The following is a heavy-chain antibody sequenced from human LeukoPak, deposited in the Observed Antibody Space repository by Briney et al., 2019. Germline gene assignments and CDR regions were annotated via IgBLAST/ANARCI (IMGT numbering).Heavy chain of an antibody. D-gene: IGHD1-7*01. CDR3: ARADQLELLDY. CDR2: IYYSGST. V-gene: IGHV4-59*01. Sequence: SETLSLTCTVSGGSISSYYWSWIRQPPGKGLEWIGYIYYSGSTNYNPSLKSRVTISVDTSKNQFSLKLSSVTAADTAVYYCARADQLELLDYWGQGTLVTVSS. J-gene: IGHJ4*02. CDR1: GGSISSYY.